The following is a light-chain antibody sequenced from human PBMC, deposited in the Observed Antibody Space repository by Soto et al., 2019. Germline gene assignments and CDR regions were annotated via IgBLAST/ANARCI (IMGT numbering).Light chain of an antibody. CDR1: QSISGA. CDR2: DAS. V-gene: IGKV3-15*01. Sequence: EIVMTQSPATLSVSPGGRATLYCRASQSISGALAWYQQKPGQAPRLLIHDASTRATGIPARFSGSGSGTEFILTISSVESEDFAIYYCQQHNDWPTFGQGTRLEIK. J-gene: IGKJ5*01. CDR3: QQHNDWPT.